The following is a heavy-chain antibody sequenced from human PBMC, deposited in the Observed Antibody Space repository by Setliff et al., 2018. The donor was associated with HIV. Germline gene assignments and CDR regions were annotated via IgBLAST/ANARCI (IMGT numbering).Heavy chain of an antibody. CDR2: VYHTATT. CDR3: ARGESTTWDLAEYFQH. V-gene: IGHV4-31*02. J-gene: IGHJ1*01. CDR1: GFTFSDYY. Sequence: SETLRLSCAASGFTFSDYYMSWIRQHPGKGLEWIGYVYHTATTYFNPSLKSRITISVDTSKNQFSLKLGFVTAADTAVYYCARGESTTWDLAEYFQHWGHGTLVTVSS. D-gene: IGHD2-2*01.